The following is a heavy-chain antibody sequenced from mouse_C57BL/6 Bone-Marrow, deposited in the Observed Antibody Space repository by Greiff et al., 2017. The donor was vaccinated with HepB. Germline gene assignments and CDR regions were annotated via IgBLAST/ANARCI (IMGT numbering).Heavy chain of an antibody. D-gene: IGHD4-1*01. Sequence: VQLQQSGAELVKPGASVKLSCKASGYTFTSYWMQWVKQRPGQGLEWIGEIDPSDSYTNYNQKFKGKATLTVDTPSSTAYMQLSSLTSEDSAVYYCAREGGTGSFAYWGQGTLVTVSA. CDR2: IDPSDSYT. J-gene: IGHJ3*01. CDR1: GYTFTSYW. CDR3: AREGGTGSFAY. V-gene: IGHV1-50*01.